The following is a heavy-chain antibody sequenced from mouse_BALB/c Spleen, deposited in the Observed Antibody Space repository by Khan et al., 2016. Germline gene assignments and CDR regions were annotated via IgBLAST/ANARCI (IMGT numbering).Heavy chain of an antibody. CDR1: GYSIISGYS. J-gene: IGHJ2*01. D-gene: IGHD2-2*01. CDR3: AGVTTGDYFDY. CDR2: IHYSGST. V-gene: IGHV3-1*02. Sequence: EVQLQGSGPDLVKPSQSLSLTCTVTGYSIISGYSWHWIRQFPGNKLEWMAYIHYSGSTNYNPSLKSRISLTRDTSKNRFILKLNSVTTEDTATYYCAGVTTGDYFDYWGQGTTLTVSS.